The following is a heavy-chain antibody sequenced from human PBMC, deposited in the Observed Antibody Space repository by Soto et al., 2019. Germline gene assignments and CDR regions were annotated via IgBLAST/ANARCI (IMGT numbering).Heavy chain of an antibody. CDR1: GGSISSGGYY. Sequence: SETLSLTCTVSGGSISSGGYYWSWIRQHPGKGLEWIGYIYYSGSTYYNPSLKSRVTISVDTSKNQFSLKLSSVTAADTAVYYCARAFQWCLWFGELTPDWYYYYGMDVWGQGTTVTVSS. CDR3: ARAFQWCLWFGELTPDWYYYYGMDV. CDR2: IYYSGST. J-gene: IGHJ6*02. D-gene: IGHD3-10*01. V-gene: IGHV4-31*03.